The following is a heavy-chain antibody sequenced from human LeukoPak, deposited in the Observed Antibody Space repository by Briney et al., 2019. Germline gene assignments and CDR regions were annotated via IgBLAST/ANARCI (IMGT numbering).Heavy chain of an antibody. D-gene: IGHD3-22*01. Sequence: GGSLRLSCAASGFTFSDYYMSWIRQAPGKGLEWVSYISSSGSTIYYADSVKGRFTISRDNAKNSLYLQMNSLRAEDTAVYYRAREVPNYYDSSGDLDYWGQGTLVTVSS. CDR2: ISSSGSTI. J-gene: IGHJ4*02. CDR1: GFTFSDYY. CDR3: AREVPNYYDSSGDLDY. V-gene: IGHV3-11*01.